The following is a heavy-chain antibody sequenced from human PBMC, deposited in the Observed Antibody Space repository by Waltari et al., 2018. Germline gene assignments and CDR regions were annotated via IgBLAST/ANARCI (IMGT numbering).Heavy chain of an antibody. Sequence: QVQLQESGPGLVKPSETLSLTCTVSGYSISSGYYWGWIRQPPGKGLEWIGCIYHSGSTYYNPSLKSRVTISVDTSKNQFSLKLSSVTAADTAVYYCARGLRTTVTSQNNWFDPWGQGTLVTVSS. V-gene: IGHV4-38-2*02. CDR2: IYHSGST. CDR3: ARGLRTTVTSQNNWFDP. D-gene: IGHD4-17*01. CDR1: GYSISSGYY. J-gene: IGHJ5*02.